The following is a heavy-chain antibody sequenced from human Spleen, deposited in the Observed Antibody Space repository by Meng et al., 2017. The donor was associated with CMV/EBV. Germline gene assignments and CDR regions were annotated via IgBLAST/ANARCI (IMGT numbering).Heavy chain of an antibody. CDR2: INWNGGST. V-gene: IGHV3-20*04. Sequence: GESLKISCAVSGFTFSSYEMNWVRQAPGKGLEWVSGINWNGGSTGYADSVKGRFTISRDNAKNSLYLQMNSLRAEDTALYYCAKGDSGSYSGWGQGTLVTVSS. D-gene: IGHD1-26*01. CDR1: GFTFSSYE. J-gene: IGHJ4*02. CDR3: AKGDSGSYSG.